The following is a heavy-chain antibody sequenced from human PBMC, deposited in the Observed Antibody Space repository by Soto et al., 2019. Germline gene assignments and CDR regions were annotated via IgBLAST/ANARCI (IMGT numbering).Heavy chain of an antibody. Sequence: SETLSLTCAVYGGSFSGYYWSWIRQPPGKGLEWIGEMNHSGSTNYNPSLKSRVTISVDTSKNQFSLKLSSVTAADTAVYYCARYSGSYGFDYWGQGTLVTVSS. V-gene: IGHV4-34*01. CDR1: GGSFSGYY. CDR2: MNHSGST. D-gene: IGHD1-26*01. CDR3: ARYSGSYGFDY. J-gene: IGHJ4*02.